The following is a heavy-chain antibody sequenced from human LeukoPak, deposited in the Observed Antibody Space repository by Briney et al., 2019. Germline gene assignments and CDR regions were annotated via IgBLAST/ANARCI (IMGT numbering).Heavy chain of an antibody. D-gene: IGHD4-17*01. CDR3: ARDNGDYSYY. J-gene: IGHJ4*02. CDR1: GFTFSTYT. Sequence: GGSLRLSCAASGFTFSTYTMNWVRQAPGKGLEWVSSITSRSYIYYADSLKGRFTISRDNAKNSLYLQMNSLRAEDTAVYYCARDNGDYSYYWGQGTLVTVSS. CDR2: ITSRSYI. V-gene: IGHV3-21*01.